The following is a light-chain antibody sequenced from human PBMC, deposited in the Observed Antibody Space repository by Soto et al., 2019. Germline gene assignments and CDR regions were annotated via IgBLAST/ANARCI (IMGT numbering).Light chain of an antibody. J-gene: IGLJ1*01. CDR1: SSDIASFNY. Sequence: QSALAQPASVSGSPGQSIIISCAGSSSDIASFNYVSWYQQYPGKAPKLLIYQVTSRASGVSHRFSGSKFGDTASLTISGLQPEDEAEYYCNSYSSSTFYVFGTGTKVTVL. CDR2: QVT. V-gene: IGLV2-14*01. CDR3: NSYSSSTFYV.